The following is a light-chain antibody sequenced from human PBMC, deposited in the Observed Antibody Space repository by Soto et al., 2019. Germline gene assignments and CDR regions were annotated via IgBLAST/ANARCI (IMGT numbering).Light chain of an antibody. CDR3: CSYAGSCTLYV. Sequence: QSALTQPRSVSGSPGQSVTISCTGTSSDVGGYNYVSWYQQHPGKAPKLMIYDVSKRPSGVPDRFSGSKSANTASLTISGLQAEDEADYYCCSYAGSCTLYVFGTGTKLTVL. CDR1: SSDVGGYNY. J-gene: IGLJ1*01. CDR2: DVS. V-gene: IGLV2-11*01.